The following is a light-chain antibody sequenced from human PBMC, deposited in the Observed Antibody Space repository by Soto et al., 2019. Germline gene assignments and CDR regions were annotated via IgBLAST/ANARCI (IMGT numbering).Light chain of an antibody. V-gene: IGLV1-40*01. J-gene: IGLJ1*01. CDR1: TANIGAPYD. CDR3: QSYDISLHNYV. CDR2: GDN. Sequence: VRTQPPSVSGAPGQRVPISCTGSTANIGAPYDVHWYQHLPGTAPKPLIYGDNNRPSGVPDRFSGSKSGTSASLAITRLQAEDEADYYCQSYDISLHNYVFGTGTKVTVL.